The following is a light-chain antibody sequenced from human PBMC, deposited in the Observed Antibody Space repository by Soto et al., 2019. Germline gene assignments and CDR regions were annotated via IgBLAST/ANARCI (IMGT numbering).Light chain of an antibody. V-gene: IGLV1-47*01. CDR2: RNN. J-gene: IGLJ3*02. CDR1: SSNIGSNY. CDR3: AAWDDSLSGWV. Sequence: QSVLTQPPSASGTPGQRVTISCSGSSSNIGSNYVYWYQQLPERPPKLLIYRNNQRPSGVPDRFSGSKSGTSASLAISGLRSEDEADYYCAAWDDSLSGWVFGGGTKVTVL.